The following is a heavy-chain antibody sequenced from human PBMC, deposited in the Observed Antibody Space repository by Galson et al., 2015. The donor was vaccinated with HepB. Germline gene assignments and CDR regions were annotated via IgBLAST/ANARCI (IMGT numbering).Heavy chain of an antibody. CDR1: GGTFSSYA. D-gene: IGHD6-19*01. Sequence: SVKVSCKASGGTFSSYAISWVRQAPGQGLEWMGGIIPIFGTANYAQKFQGRVTIAADESTSTAYMELSSLRSEDTAVYYCARQSLGGTATGYFDYWGQGTLVTVSS. V-gene: IGHV1-69*13. CDR3: ARQSLGGTATGYFDY. CDR2: IIPIFGTA. J-gene: IGHJ4*02.